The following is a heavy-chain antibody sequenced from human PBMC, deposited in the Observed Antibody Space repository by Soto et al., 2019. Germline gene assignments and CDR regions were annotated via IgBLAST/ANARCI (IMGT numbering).Heavy chain of an antibody. J-gene: IGHJ6*03. CDR1: GYTFTSYA. CDR2: INAGNGNT. D-gene: IGHD3-10*01. Sequence: QVQLVQSGAEVKKPGASVKVSCKASGYTFTSYAMHWVRQAPGQRLEWMGWINAGNGNTKYSQKFQGRVTFTRDTSASTAYMELSSVRSVATAVYYGASNWMVRGDPYYMDVWGKGTTVTVSS. V-gene: IGHV1-3*01. CDR3: ASNWMVRGDPYYMDV.